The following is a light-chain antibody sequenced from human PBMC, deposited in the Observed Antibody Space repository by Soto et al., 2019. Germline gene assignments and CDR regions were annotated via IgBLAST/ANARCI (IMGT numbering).Light chain of an antibody. Sequence: EIVMTQSPATLSVSPVDRATLSCRASESVTSSLAWYQQKPGQPPRLLIYASSTRATDVPARFSGSGSGTEFTLTISSLQSEDFAVYYCQQYNNWPRTFGQGNKVDI. CDR3: QQYNNWPRT. CDR1: ESVTSS. CDR2: ASS. V-gene: IGKV3-15*01. J-gene: IGKJ1*01.